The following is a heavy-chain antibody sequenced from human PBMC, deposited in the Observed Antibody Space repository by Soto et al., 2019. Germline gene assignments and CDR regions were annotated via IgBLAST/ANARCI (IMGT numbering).Heavy chain of an antibody. CDR2: IIPIFGTA. J-gene: IGHJ6*02. CDR3: AXASQTPRFNHYYYGLDV. Sequence: GASVKVSCKASGVTFSNYALSWVRQAPGQGLEWMGGIIPIFGTANYAQKFQGRVTITADESTSTAYMELSSLNSEDTAVYYCAXASQTPRFNHYYYGLDVWGQGTTVTVSS. V-gene: IGHV1-69*13. D-gene: IGHD2-15*01. CDR1: GVTFSNYA.